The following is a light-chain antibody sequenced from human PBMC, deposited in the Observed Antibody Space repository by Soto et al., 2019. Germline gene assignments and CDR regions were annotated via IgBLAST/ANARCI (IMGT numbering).Light chain of an antibody. CDR1: QSVSSSY. Sequence: EIVLTQSPGTLSLSPGERATLSCRASQSVSSSYLAWYQQKPGQAPRLLIYGASSRATGIPDRFSGSGSGTDFTLTISRLEPEDFAVYHCHQYGGSPRYTFGQGTKLEIK. CDR2: GAS. CDR3: HQYGGSPRYT. V-gene: IGKV3-20*01. J-gene: IGKJ2*01.